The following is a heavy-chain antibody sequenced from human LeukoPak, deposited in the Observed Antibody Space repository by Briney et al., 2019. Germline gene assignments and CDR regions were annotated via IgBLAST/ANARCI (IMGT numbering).Heavy chain of an antibody. J-gene: IGHJ4*02. D-gene: IGHD3-10*01. V-gene: IGHV3-48*02. CDR3: ATSGSYSSGDFDY. CDR2: ISGTTITI. CDR1: GSTFSTYG. Sequence: GRSLRLSCAASGSTFSTYGTNWVRQTPGKGLEWLSSISGTTITIYYADSVKGRFTISRDNAKNSLYLQMSGLRDEDTAIYYCATSGSYSSGDFDYWGQGTLVTVSS.